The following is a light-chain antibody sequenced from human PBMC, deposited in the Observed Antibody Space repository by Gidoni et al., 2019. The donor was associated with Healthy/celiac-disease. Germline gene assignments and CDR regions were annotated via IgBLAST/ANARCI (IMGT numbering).Light chain of an antibody. V-gene: IGKV3-20*01. CDR2: GAS. CDR1: QSVSSSY. J-gene: IGKJ2*03. Sequence: EIVLTQSPGTLSLAPGERATLSCRASQSVSSSYLAWYQQKPGPAPRLLIYGASSRATGIPDRFSGSGSGTDFTLTISRLAPEDFALYYCQQYGSSPYSFGQGTKLEIK. CDR3: QQYGSSPYS.